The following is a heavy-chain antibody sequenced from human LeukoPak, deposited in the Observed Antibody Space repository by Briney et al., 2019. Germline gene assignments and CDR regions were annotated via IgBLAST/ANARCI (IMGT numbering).Heavy chain of an antibody. V-gene: IGHV3-33*01. CDR1: GFTFSNYG. CDR3: ARDLGTTNYYFDY. J-gene: IGHJ4*02. Sequence: GGSLRLSCAASGFTFSNYGLHWVRRAPGKGLEGVAVIWYDGSKKYYGDSVKGRVTISRDDSKNTLYLQMNRLRGEDTAVYYCARDLGTTNYYFDYWGQGAPVTVSS. CDR2: IWYDGSKK. D-gene: IGHD1-26*01.